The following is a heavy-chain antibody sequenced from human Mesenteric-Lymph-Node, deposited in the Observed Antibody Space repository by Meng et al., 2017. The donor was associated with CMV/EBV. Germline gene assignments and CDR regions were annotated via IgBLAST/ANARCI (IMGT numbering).Heavy chain of an antibody. CDR3: ARLSGSSGYPY. CDR2: IYSGGRT. J-gene: IGHJ4*02. D-gene: IGHD3-22*01. CDR1: GFTVSSNY. Sequence: GESLKISCAASGFTVSSNYMSWVRQAPGKGLQWVSVIYSGGRTYYADSVKGRFTISRDNSKNTLYLQMNSLRAEDTAVYYCARLSGSSGYPYWGQGTLVTVSS. V-gene: IGHV3-66*02.